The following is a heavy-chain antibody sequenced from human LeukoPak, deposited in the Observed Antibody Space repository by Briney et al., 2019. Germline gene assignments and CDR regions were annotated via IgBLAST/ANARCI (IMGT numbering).Heavy chain of an antibody. V-gene: IGHV3-21*01. CDR2: ISSSSSYI. J-gene: IGHJ4*02. Sequence: GGSLRLSCAASGFTFSSYSMNWVRQAPGKGLEWVSSISSSSSYIYYADSVKGRFTISRDNAKNSLYLQMNSLRAEDTAVYYCARAPILRGSSWHGGRKRPYYFDYWGQGTLVTVSS. D-gene: IGHD6-13*01. CDR1: GFTFSSYS. CDR3: ARAPILRGSSWHGGRKRPYYFDY.